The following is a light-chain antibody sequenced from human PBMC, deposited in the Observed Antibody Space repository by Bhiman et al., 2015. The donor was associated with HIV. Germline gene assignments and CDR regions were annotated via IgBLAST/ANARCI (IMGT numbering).Light chain of an antibody. J-gene: IGLJ1*01. CDR1: NIGSQS. CDR3: QVWDSSSGHPSYV. V-gene: IGLV3-21*04. CDR2: YDS. Sequence: SYVLTQSPSVSVAPGGTARIACGGNNIGSQSVHWYQQKPGQAPLLVIYYDSDRPSGIPERFSGSNSGNTATLTISGVEAGDEADYYCQVWDSSSGHPSYVFGTGTKVTVL.